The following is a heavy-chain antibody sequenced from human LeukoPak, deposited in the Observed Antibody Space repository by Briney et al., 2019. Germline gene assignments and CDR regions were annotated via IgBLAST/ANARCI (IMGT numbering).Heavy chain of an antibody. CDR1: GFNFSSYS. CDR2: ISSSSTYR. D-gene: IGHD1-7*01. J-gene: IGHJ6*03. CDR3: ARGTGTTRWGDYYYYMDV. Sequence: GGSLRLSCAASGFNFSSYSMNWVRQAPGKGLEWVSLISSSSTYRYYVDSEKGRFTISRDNAKNSLYLQMNSLRAEDTAVYYCARGTGTTRWGDYYYYMDVWGKGTTVTVSS. V-gene: IGHV3-21*01.